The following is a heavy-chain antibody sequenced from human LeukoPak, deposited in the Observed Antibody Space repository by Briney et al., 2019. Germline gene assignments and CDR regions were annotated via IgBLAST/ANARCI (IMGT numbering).Heavy chain of an antibody. J-gene: IGHJ4*02. Sequence: GGSLRLSCAASGFTFSTYAMHWVRQAPGKGLEYVSAINYNGDNTYYVNSLKGRFTISRDNSNNTLYLQMRSLRAEDAAVYYCVRLTGELFDYWGQGTLVTVSS. CDR2: INYNGDNT. CDR3: VRLTGELFDY. D-gene: IGHD7-27*01. CDR1: GFTFSTYA. V-gene: IGHV3-64*01.